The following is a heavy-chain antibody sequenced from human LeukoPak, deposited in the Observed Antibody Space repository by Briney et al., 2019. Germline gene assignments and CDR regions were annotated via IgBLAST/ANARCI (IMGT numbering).Heavy chain of an antibody. V-gene: IGHV3-23*01. Sequence: GGSLRLSCAASGFTFSSYAMTWVRQAPGKGLEWVSAISGSGDSTNYADSVKGRFTIARDNSKNTLCLQMNSLRAEDTAVYYCAKVPRIRLWTRNFDSWGPGALCTVSS. CDR1: GFTFSSYA. CDR3: AKVPRIRLWTRNFDS. CDR2: ISGSGDST. J-gene: IGHJ4*03. D-gene: IGHD5-18*01.